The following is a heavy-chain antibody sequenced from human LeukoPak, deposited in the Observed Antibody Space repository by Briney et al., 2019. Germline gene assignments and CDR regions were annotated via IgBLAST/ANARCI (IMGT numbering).Heavy chain of an antibody. V-gene: IGHV3-23*01. CDR3: AKDRWYCSGGSCSLYYYYYGMDV. Sequence: GGSLRLSCAASGFTFSSYAMSWVRQAPGKGLEWVSAISGSGGSAYYADSVKGRFTISRDNSKNTLYLQMNSLRAEDTAVYYCAKDRWYCSGGSCSLYYYYYGMDVWGQGTTVTVSS. J-gene: IGHJ6*02. CDR2: ISGSGGSA. CDR1: GFTFSSYA. D-gene: IGHD2-15*01.